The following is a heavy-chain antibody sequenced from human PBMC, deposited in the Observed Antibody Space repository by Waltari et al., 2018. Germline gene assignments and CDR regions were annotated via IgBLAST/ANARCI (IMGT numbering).Heavy chain of an antibody. CDR2: IHRSGST. V-gene: IGHV4-4*07. J-gene: IGHJ4*02. CDR1: VGSISRYY. Sequence: QLQLQESCSGLVQPSEALSLTCTVSVGSISRYYCTWITQPAGKVRQWIGRIHRSGSTNDNPSLRSRVTKSVDTSNNQISLQLSSVTAADTAVYYCARGGAAHPFDFWGQGTLVTVSS. CDR3: ARGGAAHPFDF. D-gene: IGHD6-6*01.